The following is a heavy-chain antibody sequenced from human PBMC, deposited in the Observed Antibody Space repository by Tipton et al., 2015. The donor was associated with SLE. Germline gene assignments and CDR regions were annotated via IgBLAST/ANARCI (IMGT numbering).Heavy chain of an antibody. CDR1: GFTFDDYT. Sequence: SLRLSCAASGFTFDDYTMHWVRQAPGKGLEWVSLISWDGGSTYYADSVKGRFSISRDNAKNSVDLQMNSLRAEDTAFYYCARGSGIVGASEEGYWGQGTLVTVSS. CDR2: ISWDGGST. D-gene: IGHD1-26*01. CDR3: ARGSGIVGASEEGY. V-gene: IGHV3-43*01. J-gene: IGHJ4*02.